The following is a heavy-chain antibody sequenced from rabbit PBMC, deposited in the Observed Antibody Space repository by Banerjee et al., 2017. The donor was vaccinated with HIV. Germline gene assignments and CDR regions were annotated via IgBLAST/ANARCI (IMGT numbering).Heavy chain of an antibody. CDR2: IYTGDGST. D-gene: IGHD8-1*01. Sequence: QQQLVESGGGLVKPGASLTLTCKASGFSFSSGYDMCWVRQAPGKGLEWIACIYTGDGSTDYASWAKGRFTITRSTSLNTVTLQMTSLTAADTATYFCARDRAGSSYFLNLWGQGTLVTVS. V-gene: IGHV1S47*01. CDR1: GFSFSSGYD. J-gene: IGHJ4*01. CDR3: ARDRAGSSYFLNL.